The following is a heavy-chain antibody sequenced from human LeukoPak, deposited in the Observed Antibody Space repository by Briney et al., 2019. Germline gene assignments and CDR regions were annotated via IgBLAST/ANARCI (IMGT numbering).Heavy chain of an antibody. Sequence: GGSLRLSCATSGFTFTRYWTSWIRQAPGKGLEWVANIKQDGSQQYYLDSVEGRFTISRDNAKNSLYLQMNNLRAEDTAVYYCSNGIYSSSYWGQGTLVTVSS. CDR1: GFTFTRYW. CDR2: IKQDGSQQ. V-gene: IGHV3-7*01. CDR3: SNGIYSSSY. J-gene: IGHJ4*02. D-gene: IGHD6-6*01.